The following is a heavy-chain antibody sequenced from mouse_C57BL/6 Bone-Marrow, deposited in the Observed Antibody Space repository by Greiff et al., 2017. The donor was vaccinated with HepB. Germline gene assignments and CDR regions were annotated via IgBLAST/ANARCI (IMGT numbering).Heavy chain of an antibody. D-gene: IGHD2-1*01. J-gene: IGHJ2*01. CDR2: ISNGGGST. CDR1: GFTFSDYY. V-gene: IGHV5-12*01. CDR3: ARHVTGCFDY. Sequence: EVKLMESGGGLVQPGGSLKLSCAASGFTFSDYYMYWVRQTPEKRLEWVAYISNGGGSTYYPDTVKGRFTIYRDNAKTTLYLQMSRLKSEDTAMYYCARHVTGCFDYWGQGTTLTVSS.